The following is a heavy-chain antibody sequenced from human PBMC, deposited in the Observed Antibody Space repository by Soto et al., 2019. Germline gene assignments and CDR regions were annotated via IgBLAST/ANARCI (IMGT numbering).Heavy chain of an antibody. CDR2: IKSKADGETI. CDR3: AADIPPPQGPSYPIDY. CDR1: GFTFSSAW. Sequence: EVQLVESGGDLVTPGGSLRLSCATSGFTFSSAWMSWVRQAPGEGLEWVGRIKSKADGETIEYAAPVKGRFTISRDDSKATVFLQMTSLKAEDTAIYYCAADIPPPQGPSYPIDYWGQGTLVTVSS. J-gene: IGHJ4*02. V-gene: IGHV3-15*01. D-gene: IGHD1-26*01.